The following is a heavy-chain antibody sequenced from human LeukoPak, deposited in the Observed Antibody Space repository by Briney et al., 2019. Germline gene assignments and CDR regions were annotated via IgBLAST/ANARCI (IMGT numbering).Heavy chain of an antibody. CDR3: ARAGLGYSSSWDYYYYMNV. V-gene: IGHV1-2*02. D-gene: IGHD6-13*01. Sequence: ASVKVSCKASGYTFTGYYMHWVRQAPGQGLEWMGWINPNSGGTNYAQKFQGRVTMTRDTSISTVYMELSRLRSDDTAVYYCARAGLGYSSSWDYYYYMNVWGKGPRSPSP. J-gene: IGHJ6*03. CDR1: GYTFTGYY. CDR2: INPNSGGT.